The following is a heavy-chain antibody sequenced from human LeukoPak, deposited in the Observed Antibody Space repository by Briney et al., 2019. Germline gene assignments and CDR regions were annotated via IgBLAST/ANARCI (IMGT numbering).Heavy chain of an antibody. CDR3: ARGVVRYFDY. J-gene: IGHJ4*02. CDR2: ISSSSSYI. Sequence: KAGGSLRLSCAASGFTFSSYGIHWVRQAPGKGLEWVSSISSSSSYIYYADSVKGRFTISRDNAKNSLYLQMNSLRAEDTAVYYCARGVVRYFDYWGQGALVTVSS. D-gene: IGHD3-9*01. CDR1: GFTFSSYG. V-gene: IGHV3-21*01.